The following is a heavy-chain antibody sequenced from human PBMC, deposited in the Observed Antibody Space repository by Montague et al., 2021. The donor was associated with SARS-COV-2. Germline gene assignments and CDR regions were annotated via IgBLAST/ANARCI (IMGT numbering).Heavy chain of an antibody. CDR2: MYYSGST. CDR3: ARGADYDFWSGYLRYKWFDP. J-gene: IGHJ5*02. Sequence: SETLSLTCTVSGYSISSDYYWGWIRQPPGKGLEWIGSMYYSGSTYYSPSLKSRVTISVDTSKNQFSLKLISVTAADTAVYYCARGADYDFWSGYLRYKWFDPWGLGTPVTVSS. V-gene: IGHV4-38-2*02. D-gene: IGHD3-3*01. CDR1: GYSISSDYY.